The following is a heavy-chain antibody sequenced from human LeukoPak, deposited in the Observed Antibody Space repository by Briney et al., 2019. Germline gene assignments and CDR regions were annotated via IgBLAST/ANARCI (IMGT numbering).Heavy chain of an antibody. D-gene: IGHD6-19*01. J-gene: IGHJ4*02. V-gene: IGHV3-7*01. CDR1: GFTFSNHW. CDR3: ARGRYTSGWYPDYFDY. Sequence: GGSLRLSCAASGFTFSNHWMNWLRQAPGKGLEWVANIKGDGSETFYVDSVKGRFTISRDNAKNSLYLQMNSLRAEDTAVYYCARGRYTSGWYPDYFDYWGQGTLVTVSS. CDR2: IKGDGSET.